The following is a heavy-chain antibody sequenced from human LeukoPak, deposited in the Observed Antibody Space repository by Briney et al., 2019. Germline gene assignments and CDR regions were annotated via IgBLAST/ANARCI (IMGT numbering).Heavy chain of an antibody. CDR3: ARVPNWRYYLDY. D-gene: IGHD2-8*01. CDR1: GYTLSSYD. Sequence: ASVKVSCKASGYTLSSYDMHWVRQAPGQGLEWMAIINPSAGSTDYARKFQGRVTVTRDTSTSTVYMELGSLTSEDTAVYYCARVPNWRYYLDYWGQGTLVTVSS. V-gene: IGHV1-46*01. J-gene: IGHJ4*02. CDR2: INPSAGST.